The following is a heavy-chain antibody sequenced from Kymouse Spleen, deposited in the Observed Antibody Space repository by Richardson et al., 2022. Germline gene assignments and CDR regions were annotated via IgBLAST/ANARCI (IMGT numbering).Heavy chain of an antibody. Sequence: QVQLVESGGGVVQPGRSLRLSCAASGFTFSSYGMHWVRQAPGKGLEWVAVISYDGSNKYYADSVKGRFTISRDNSKNTLYLQMNSLRAEDTAVYYCAKEDGSGSYYPYGMDVWGQGTTVTVSS. D-gene: IGHD3-10*01. CDR1: GFTFSSYG. J-gene: IGHJ6*02. V-gene: IGHV3-30*18. CDR3: AKEDGSGSYYPYGMDV. CDR2: ISYDGSNK.